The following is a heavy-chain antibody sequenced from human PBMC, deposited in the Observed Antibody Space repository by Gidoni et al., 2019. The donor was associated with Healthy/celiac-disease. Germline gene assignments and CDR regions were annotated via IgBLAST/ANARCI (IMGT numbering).Heavy chain of an antibody. D-gene: IGHD3-3*01. CDR3: ARDQDFGVVNRRYYYGMDV. Sequence: QVQLQQWGAGLLKPSETLSLTCAVYGGSFSGYYWSWIRQPPGKGLEWIGEINHSGSTNYNPSLKSRVTISVDTSKNQFSLKLSSVTAADTAVYYCARDQDFGVVNRRYYYGMDVWGQGTTVTVSS. J-gene: IGHJ6*02. CDR2: INHSGST. CDR1: GGSFSGYY. V-gene: IGHV4-34*01.